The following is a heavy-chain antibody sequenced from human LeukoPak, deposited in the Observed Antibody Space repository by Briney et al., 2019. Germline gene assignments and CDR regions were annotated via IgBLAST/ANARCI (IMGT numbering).Heavy chain of an antibody. CDR3: ARDRSSGWYSWFDP. D-gene: IGHD6-19*01. J-gene: IGHJ5*02. CDR1: GYTFIDDY. CDR2: INPNSGGT. V-gene: IGHV1-2*02. Sequence: ASVKVSCKASGYTFIDDYIYWVRQAPGQRLEWMGWINPNSGGTKYAQKFQGRVTMTRDTSISTAYMDLSKLRSDDTAVYYCARDRSSGWYSWFDPWGQGTLVTVSS.